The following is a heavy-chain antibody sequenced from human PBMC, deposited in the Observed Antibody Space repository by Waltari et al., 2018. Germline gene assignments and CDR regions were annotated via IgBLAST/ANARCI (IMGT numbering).Heavy chain of an antibody. CDR3: ARRFDS. CDR2: ISGSDTTI. J-gene: IGHJ4*02. V-gene: IGHV3-48*03. CDR1: GFTFSSYG. Sequence: EVQLVASGGGLVQSGGSVSLSCAASGFTFSSYGMNWGRQAPGKGLEWISYISGSDTTIYYADSVKGRFTISRDDAENSLYLQMNSLRAEDTALYYCARRFDSWGQGTRVTVSS.